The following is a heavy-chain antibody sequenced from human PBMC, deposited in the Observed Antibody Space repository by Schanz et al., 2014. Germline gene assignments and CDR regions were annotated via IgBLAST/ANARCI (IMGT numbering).Heavy chain of an antibody. V-gene: IGHV3-23*04. Sequence: EVQLVESGGGLVQPGGSLRLSCAASGFTFSGYAMSWVRQAPGKGLEWVSSISGGGGSTRYGDSLRGRFYISRDNSKNTLYLQMSSLRGHDTAVYYCARRITGTHHNPYYHGMDVWGQGTTVTVSS. CDR1: GFTFSGYA. CDR3: ARRITGTHHNPYYHGMDV. CDR2: ISGGGGST. J-gene: IGHJ6*02. D-gene: IGHD1-20*01.